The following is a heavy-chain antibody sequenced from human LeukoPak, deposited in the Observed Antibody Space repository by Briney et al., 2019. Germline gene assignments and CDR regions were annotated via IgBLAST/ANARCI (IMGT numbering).Heavy chain of an antibody. Sequence: GGSLRLSCAASGFTFSTYAMHWVRQAPGKGLEWVAVIWYDGSDYNHADSVRGRFTISRDNSKNTLYLQMNSLRAEDTAVYYCAKGVYGSAPEDGYYYGMDVWGQGTTVTVSS. D-gene: IGHD3-10*01. CDR1: GFTFSTYA. CDR3: AKGVYGSAPEDGYYYGMDV. J-gene: IGHJ6*02. CDR2: IWYDGSDY. V-gene: IGHV3-33*06.